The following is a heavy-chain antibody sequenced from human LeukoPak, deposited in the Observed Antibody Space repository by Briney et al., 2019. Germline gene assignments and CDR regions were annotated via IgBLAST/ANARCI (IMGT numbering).Heavy chain of an antibody. CDR3: ARSGRGVDSYMDV. Sequence: GGSLRLTCAASGFTFSSYWMSWVRQAPGKGLEWVANIKQDGSEKYYVDSVKGRFTISRDNAKNSLYLQMNSLRAEDTAVYYCARSGRGVDSYMDVWGKGTTVTVSS. V-gene: IGHV3-7*01. D-gene: IGHD3-10*01. CDR2: IKQDGSEK. J-gene: IGHJ6*03. CDR1: GFTFSSYW.